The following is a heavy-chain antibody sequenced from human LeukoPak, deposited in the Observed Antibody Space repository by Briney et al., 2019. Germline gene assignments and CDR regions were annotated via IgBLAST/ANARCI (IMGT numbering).Heavy chain of an antibody. D-gene: IGHD1-1*01. J-gene: IGHJ4*02. V-gene: IGHV4-30-2*01. Sequence: PSQTLSLTCTVSGGSISSGGYYWSWIRQPPGKGLEWIGEINHSGSTNYNPSLKSRVTISVDTSKNQFSLKLSSVTAADTAVYYCARGPLRTTGTTTGFDYWGQGTLVTVSS. CDR1: GGSISSGGYY. CDR3: ARGPLRTTGTTTGFDY. CDR2: INHSGST.